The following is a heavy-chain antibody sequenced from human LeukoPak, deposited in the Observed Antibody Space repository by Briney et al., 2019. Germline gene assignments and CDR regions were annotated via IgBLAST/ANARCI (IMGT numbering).Heavy chain of an antibody. CDR2: ISSSSSYI. J-gene: IGHJ6*02. Sequence: GGSLRLSCAASGFTFSSYSMNWVRQAPGKGLEWVSSISSSSSYIYYADSVKGRFTISRDNAKNSLYLQMNSLRAEDTAVYYCARGGAANNWKSYYYYGMDVWGQGTTVTVSS. V-gene: IGHV3-21*01. CDR1: GFTFSSYS. D-gene: IGHD1-1*01. CDR3: ARGGAANNWKSYYYYGMDV.